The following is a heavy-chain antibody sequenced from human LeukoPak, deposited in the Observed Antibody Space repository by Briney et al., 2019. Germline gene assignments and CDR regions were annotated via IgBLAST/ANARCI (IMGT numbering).Heavy chain of an antibody. V-gene: IGHV3-33*01. D-gene: IGHD6-19*01. CDR2: IWYDGSNK. CDR3: ARGQRSSGWYERFVY. CDR1: GFTFSSYG. J-gene: IGHJ4*01. Sequence: GGSLILSCAASGFTFSSYGMHWVRQAPGKGLEWVAVIWYDGSNKYYADSVKGRFTISRDNSKNTLYLQMNSLRAEDTAVYYCARGQRSSGWYERFVYWGQGSLVTVCS.